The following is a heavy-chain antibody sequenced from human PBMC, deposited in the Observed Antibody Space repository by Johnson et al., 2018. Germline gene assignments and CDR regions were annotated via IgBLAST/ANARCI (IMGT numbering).Heavy chain of an antibody. CDR3: ARHVRRGPIDIEDYYSYMDV. J-gene: IGHJ6*03. CDR2: ISWNSGSI. Sequence: VQLVQAGGGLVQPGRSLRLSCSASGFLLDGYAMHWVRQGPGKGLEWVSGISWNSGSIGYADSVRGRFTISRDNVKTSLYLQMNSLGPGDTTLYYCARHVRRGPIDIEDYYSYMDVWGKGTKGTVSS. CDR1: GFLLDGYA. D-gene: IGHD3-16*02. V-gene: IGHV3-9*01.